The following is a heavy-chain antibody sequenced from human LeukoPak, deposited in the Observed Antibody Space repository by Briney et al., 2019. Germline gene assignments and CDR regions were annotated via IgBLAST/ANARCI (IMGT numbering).Heavy chain of an antibody. CDR3: ARDPPVYFQH. CDR2: VYYSGST. CDR1: GGSISSSSYY. Sequence: SETLSLTCTVSGGSISSSSYYWGWIRQPPGKGLEWIGSVYYSGSTYYNPSLKSRVTISVDTSKNQFSLKLSSVTAADTAVYYCARDPPVYFQHWGQGTLVTVSS. J-gene: IGHJ1*01. V-gene: IGHV4-39*07.